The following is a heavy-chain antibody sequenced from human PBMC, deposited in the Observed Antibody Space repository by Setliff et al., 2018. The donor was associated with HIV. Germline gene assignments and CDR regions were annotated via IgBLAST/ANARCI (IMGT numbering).Heavy chain of an antibody. J-gene: IGHJ4*02. CDR2: INPSGGST. Sequence: SVKVSCKASGYHFTSYYMHWVRQAPGQGLEWMGIINPSGGSTSYAQKFQGRVTMTRDTSTSTVYMELSSLRSEDTAVYYCAREVAAAGTHPGGSDYWGQGTLVTVSS. CDR3: AREVAAAGTHPGGSDY. V-gene: IGHV1-46*01. D-gene: IGHD6-13*01. CDR1: GYHFTSYY.